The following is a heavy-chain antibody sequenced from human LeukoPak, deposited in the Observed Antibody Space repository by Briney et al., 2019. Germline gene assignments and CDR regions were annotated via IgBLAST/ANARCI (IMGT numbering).Heavy chain of an antibody. J-gene: IGHJ6*03. CDR1: GVSISRYG. CDR2: IIPVFGTA. Sequence: SVKVSCKASGVSISRYGISWVRQAPGQGLEWMGRIIPVFGTANYAQKFQDRVTITADTVSNTAYMELTSLTSEDTAVYFCAKQGEIRQDYYMDVWGNGTAVTVSS. CDR3: AKQGEIRQDYYMDV. D-gene: IGHD1/OR15-1a*01. V-gene: IGHV1-69*06.